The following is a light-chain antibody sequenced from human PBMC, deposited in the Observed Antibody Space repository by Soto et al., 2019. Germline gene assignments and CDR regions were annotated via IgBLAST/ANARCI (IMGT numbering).Light chain of an antibody. Sequence: EIVMTQSPATLSVSPGERATLSCRASQSVSSNLAWYQQKPGQAPRLLIYGASTRATGIPARFSGSGSGTEFTLPIISLQSVDFAVYYCHQYNNWPPITFGPGTKVDIK. CDR2: GAS. V-gene: IGKV3-15*01. CDR1: QSVSSN. CDR3: HQYNNWPPIT. J-gene: IGKJ3*01.